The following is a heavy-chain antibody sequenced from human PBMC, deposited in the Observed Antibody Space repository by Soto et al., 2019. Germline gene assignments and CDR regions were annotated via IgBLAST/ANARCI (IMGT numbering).Heavy chain of an antibody. D-gene: IGHD2-2*02. CDR1: GGTFSSYA. V-gene: IGHV1-69*01. CDR3: ARDPNSLPAAIAYGMDV. CDR2: IIPIFGTA. J-gene: IGHJ6*02. Sequence: QVQLVQSGAEVKKPGSSVKVSCKASGGTFSSYAISWVRQAPGQGLEWMGGIIPIFGTANYAQKFQGRVTITADESTSTAYMELRSLRSDDTAVYYCARDPNSLPAAIAYGMDVWGQGTTVTVSS.